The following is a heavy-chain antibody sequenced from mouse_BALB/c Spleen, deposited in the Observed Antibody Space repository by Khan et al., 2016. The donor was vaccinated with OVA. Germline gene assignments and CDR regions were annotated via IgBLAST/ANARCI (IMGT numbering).Heavy chain of an antibody. CDR1: GFTFSNFG. Sequence: EVELVESGGGLVQPGGSRKLSCAASGFTFSNFGMYWVRQAPEKGLEWVAYISSGSSTIYYADSVKGRFTISRDNPKNTLFLQMTSLRSEDTAVYYCASPVITTANGAMDYWGQGTSVTVSS. J-gene: IGHJ4*01. CDR3: ASPVITTANGAMDY. V-gene: IGHV5-17*02. D-gene: IGHD1-2*01. CDR2: ISSGSSTI.